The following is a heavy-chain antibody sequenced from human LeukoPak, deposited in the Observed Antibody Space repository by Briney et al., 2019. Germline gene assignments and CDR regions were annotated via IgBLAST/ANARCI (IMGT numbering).Heavy chain of an antibody. V-gene: IGHV3-66*01. D-gene: IGHD3-22*01. J-gene: IGHJ3*02. CDR2: IYSGGST. CDR1: GFTFSSYA. Sequence: PGGSLRLSCAASGFTFSSYAMHWVRQAPGKGLEWVSVIYSGGSTYYADSVKGRFTISRDNSKNTLYLQMNSLRAEDTAVYYCARVHTRITMIVVVPDAFDIWGQGTMVTVSS. CDR3: ARVHTRITMIVVVPDAFDI.